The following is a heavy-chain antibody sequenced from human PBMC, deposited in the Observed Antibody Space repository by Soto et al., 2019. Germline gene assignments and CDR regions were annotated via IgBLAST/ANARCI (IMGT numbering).Heavy chain of an antibody. J-gene: IGHJ4*02. CDR3: ARRGYCSGGSCHTPMDY. V-gene: IGHV4-59*08. CDR2: IYYSGST. D-gene: IGHD2-15*01. CDR1: GGSISSYY. Sequence: PSETLSLTCTVSGGSISSYYWSWIRQPPGKGLEWIGYIYYSGSTNYNPSLKSRVTISVDTSKNQFSLKLSSVTAADTAVYYCARRGYCSGGSCHTPMDYSGQGTLVTVSS.